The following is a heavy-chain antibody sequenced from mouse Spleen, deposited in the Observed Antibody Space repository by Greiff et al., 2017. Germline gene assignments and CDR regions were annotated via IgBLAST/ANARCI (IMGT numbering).Heavy chain of an antibody. V-gene: IGHV7-3*02. D-gene: IGHD2-1*01. CDR3: ARKGVTYYFDY. CDR1: GFTFTDYY. Sequence: EVQGVESGGGLVQPGGSLRLSCATSGFTFTDYYMSWVRQPPGKALEWLGFIRNKANGYTTEYSASVKGRFTISRDNSQSILYLQMNTLRAEDSATYYCARKGVTYYFDYWGQGTTLTVSS. CDR2: IRNKANGYTT. J-gene: IGHJ2*01.